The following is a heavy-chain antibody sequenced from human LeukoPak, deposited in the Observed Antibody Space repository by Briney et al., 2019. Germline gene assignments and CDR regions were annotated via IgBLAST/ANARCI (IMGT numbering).Heavy chain of an antibody. J-gene: IGHJ4*02. V-gene: IGHV1-46*01. Sequence: AAVKVSFKSSRYTFTSYYRHWVGQAPGQGREWMGIINPSGGRTSYVQKFQGGVTMTRDTSTSTVYMQLSSLSSEDTAVYYCARKSKVVPAARYLDYWGQGTLVPVSS. CDR2: INPSGGRT. CDR3: ARKSKVVPAARYLDY. D-gene: IGHD2-2*01. CDR1: RYTFTSYY.